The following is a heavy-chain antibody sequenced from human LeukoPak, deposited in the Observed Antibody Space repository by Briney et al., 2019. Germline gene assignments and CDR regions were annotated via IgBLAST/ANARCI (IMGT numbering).Heavy chain of an antibody. V-gene: IGHV3-20*04. D-gene: IGHD3-22*01. CDR3: ARGGRIVVVISAFDI. CDR2: INWNGGST. Sequence: GGSLRLSCAASGFTFDDYGMSWVRQAPGKGLEWVSGINWNGGSTGYADSVKGRFTISRDNAKNSLYLQMNSLRAEDTALYYCARGGRIVVVISAFDIWGQGTMVTVSS. J-gene: IGHJ3*02. CDR1: GFTFDDYG.